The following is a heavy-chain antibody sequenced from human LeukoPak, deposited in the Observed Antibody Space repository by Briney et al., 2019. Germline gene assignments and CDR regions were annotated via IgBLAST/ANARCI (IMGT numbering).Heavy chain of an antibody. V-gene: IGHV3-66*01. CDR1: GFTVSSTY. Sequence: GGSLRLSCAASGFTVSSTYMSWVRQAPGKGLEWVSVIYSGGTTYYADSVKGRFTNSRDNSKNTLYLQMNSLRTEDTAVYYCARDLYDYGSYWGQGTLVTVSS. J-gene: IGHJ4*02. D-gene: IGHD4/OR15-4a*01. CDR3: ARDLYDYGSY. CDR2: IYSGGTT.